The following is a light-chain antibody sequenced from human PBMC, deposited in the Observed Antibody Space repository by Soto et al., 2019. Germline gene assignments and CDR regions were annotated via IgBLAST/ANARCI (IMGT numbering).Light chain of an antibody. CDR1: STDIGFYDF. V-gene: IGLV2-14*01. CDR2: EVS. CDR3: RSYTKTTTAYV. Sequence: QSALTQPASVSGSPGQSITISCTGSSTDIGFYDFVSWYQQQPGKAPRLVIYEVSGRPSGISVRFSGSKSGNTASLTISGLQAYDEGDYYCRSYTKTTTAYVFGTGTKLTVL. J-gene: IGLJ1*01.